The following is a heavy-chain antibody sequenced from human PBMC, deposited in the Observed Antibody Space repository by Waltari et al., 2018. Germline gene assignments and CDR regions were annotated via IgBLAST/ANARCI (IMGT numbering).Heavy chain of an antibody. CDR3: ARDRARGYDFWSGYYSAP. D-gene: IGHD3-3*01. V-gene: IGHV1-18*01. Sequence: QVQLVQSGAEVKKPGASVKVSCKASGYTFTSYGISWVRQAPGQGLEWMGWISAYNGNTNNGQKLQGRVTMTTDTSTSTAYMELRSLRSDDTAVYYCARDRARGYDFWSGYYSAPWGQGTLVTVSS. CDR2: ISAYNGNT. CDR1: GYTFTSYG. J-gene: IGHJ5*02.